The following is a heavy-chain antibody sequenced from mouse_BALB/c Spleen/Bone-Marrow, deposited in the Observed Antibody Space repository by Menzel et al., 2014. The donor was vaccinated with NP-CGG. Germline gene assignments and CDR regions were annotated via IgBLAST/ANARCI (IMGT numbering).Heavy chain of an antibody. CDR3: ASGDY. CDR2: IYLGNVNT. CDR1: GYTFTSYY. Sequence: QVQLQQSGPELVKPGASVRISRKASGYTFTSYYIHWVKQRPGQGLEWIGWIYLGNVNTKYNEKFKGEATLTADKSSSTAYMQFSSLTSEDSAVYFCASGDYWGQGTTLTVSS. V-gene: IGHV1S56*01. J-gene: IGHJ2*01.